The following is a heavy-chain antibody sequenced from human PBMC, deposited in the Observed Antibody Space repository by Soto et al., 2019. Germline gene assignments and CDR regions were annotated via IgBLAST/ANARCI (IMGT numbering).Heavy chain of an antibody. CDR2: ISSSSSYI. CDR1: GFTFSSYS. CDR3: ARDFAGTGTEV. Sequence: GGSLRLSCAASGFTFSSYSMNWVRQAPGKGLEWVSSISSSSSYIYYADSVKGRFTISRDNAKNSLYLQMNSLRAEDTAVYYCARDFAGTGTEVWGQGTLVTVSS. D-gene: IGHD1-1*01. V-gene: IGHV3-21*01. J-gene: IGHJ4*02.